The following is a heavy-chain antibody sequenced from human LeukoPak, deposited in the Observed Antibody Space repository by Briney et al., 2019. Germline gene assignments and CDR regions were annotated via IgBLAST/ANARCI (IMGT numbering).Heavy chain of an antibody. V-gene: IGHV4-4*02. CDR2: IYHSGST. CDR1: GGSISSSNW. Sequence: TSETLSLTCAVSGGSISSSNWWSWVRQPPGKGLEWIGEIYHSGSTNYNPSLKSRVTISVDKSKNQFSLKLSSVTAADTAVYYCAREKGYCSGGSCYYVAFDIWGQGTMVTVSS. CDR3: AREKGYCSGGSCYYVAFDI. J-gene: IGHJ3*02. D-gene: IGHD2-15*01.